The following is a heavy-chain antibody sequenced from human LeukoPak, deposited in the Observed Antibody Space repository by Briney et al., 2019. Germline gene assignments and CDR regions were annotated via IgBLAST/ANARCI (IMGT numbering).Heavy chain of an antibody. V-gene: IGHV4-34*01. CDR1: GGSFSGYY. D-gene: IGHD3-3*01. Sequence: SETLSLTCAVYGGSFSGYYWSWIRQPPGKGLEWIGEINHSGSTNYNPSLKSRVTISVDTSKNQFSLKLSSVTAADTAVYYCARDLGVAPYYYYGMDVWGQGTTVTVSS. J-gene: IGHJ6*02. CDR3: ARDLGVAPYYYYGMDV. CDR2: INHSGST.